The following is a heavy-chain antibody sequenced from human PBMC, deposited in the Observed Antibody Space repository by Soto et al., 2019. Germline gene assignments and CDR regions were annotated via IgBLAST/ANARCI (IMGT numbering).Heavy chain of an antibody. CDR1: GFTFSSYS. D-gene: IGHD6-6*01. CDR3: TRDSAAYSSSSGSYWYFDL. Sequence: PGGSLRLSCAASGFTFSSYSMNWVRQAPGKGLEWVSYTSSGSATIYYADSVKGRFTISRDNSKNSLYLQMNSLRDEDTAVYYCTRDSAAYSSSSGSYWYFDLWGRGTLVTVS. V-gene: IGHV3-48*02. J-gene: IGHJ2*01. CDR2: TSSGSATI.